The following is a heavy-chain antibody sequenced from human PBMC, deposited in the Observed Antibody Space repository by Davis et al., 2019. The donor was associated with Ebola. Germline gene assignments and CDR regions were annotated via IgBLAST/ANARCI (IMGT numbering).Heavy chain of an antibody. Sequence: GESLKISCAASGFTFSSFTMYWVRQAPGKGLEWVSYISVSGSAVYYADSVKGRFTISRDSAKNSLYLQMNRLRDDDTAVYYCARRYYGSGTYYKDYWGQGTLVTVSS. CDR1: GFTFSSFT. CDR2: ISVSGSAV. J-gene: IGHJ4*02. CDR3: ARRYYGSGTYYKDY. V-gene: IGHV3-48*02. D-gene: IGHD3-10*01.